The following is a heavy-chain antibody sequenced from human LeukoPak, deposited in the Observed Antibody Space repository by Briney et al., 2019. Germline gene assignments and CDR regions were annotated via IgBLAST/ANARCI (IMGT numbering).Heavy chain of an antibody. CDR2: VNEDGTEK. CDR3: ARGVGWFDP. V-gene: IGHV3-7*01. D-gene: IGHD2-2*01. Sequence: GGSLRLSCATSGFTFTNNWMSWVRQAPGKGPERVATVNEDGTEKYYVDSVKGRFTTSRDNGKRSLYVQMNSLRVEDTAVYYCARGVGWFDPWGQGTLVTVSS. J-gene: IGHJ5*02. CDR1: GFTFTNNW.